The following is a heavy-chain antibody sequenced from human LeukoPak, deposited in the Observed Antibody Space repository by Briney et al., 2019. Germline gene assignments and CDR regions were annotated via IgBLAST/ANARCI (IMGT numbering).Heavy chain of an antibody. CDR3: TRHVDSSFNYMDV. V-gene: IGHV3-73*01. Sequence: GGSLRLSCAASGFTFSGSAMHWVRQASGKGLEWVCRIRSKANSYATAYAASVKGRFTISRDDSKNTAYLQVNSLKTEDTAVYYCTRHVDSSFNYMDVWGKGTTVTVSS. CDR1: GFTFSGSA. J-gene: IGHJ6*03. CDR2: IRSKANSYAT. D-gene: IGHD2-21*01.